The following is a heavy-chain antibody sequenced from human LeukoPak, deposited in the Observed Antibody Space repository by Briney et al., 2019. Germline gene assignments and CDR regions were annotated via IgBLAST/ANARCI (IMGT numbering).Heavy chain of an antibody. V-gene: IGHV3-30*04. Sequence: GGSLRLSCAASGFTFSSYAMHGVRQAPGKGLEWVAVISYDGSNKYYADSVKGRFTISRDNSNNTLYLQMNSLRAEDTAVYHCARGLGYCSSTSCYGCDYWGQRTLVSVCS. CDR1: GFTFSSYA. CDR2: ISYDGSNK. J-gene: IGHJ4*02. D-gene: IGHD2-2*01. CDR3: ARGLGYCSSTSCYGCDY.